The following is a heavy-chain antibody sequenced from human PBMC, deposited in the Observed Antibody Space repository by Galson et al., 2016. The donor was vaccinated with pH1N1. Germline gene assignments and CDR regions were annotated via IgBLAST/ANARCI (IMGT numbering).Heavy chain of an antibody. CDR2: IFYSGST. Sequence: LSLTCNVSGASVRSGSYYWSWIRQPPGKGLEWIGYIFYSGSTKHNPSLKSRVTISIDTSKNQFSLMLTSVTASEPAVYYCARERYYDFWSGYWDSWGQGTLVTVSS. D-gene: IGHD3-3*01. CDR3: ARERYYDFWSGYWDS. V-gene: IGHV4-61*01. J-gene: IGHJ5*01. CDR1: GASVRSGSYY.